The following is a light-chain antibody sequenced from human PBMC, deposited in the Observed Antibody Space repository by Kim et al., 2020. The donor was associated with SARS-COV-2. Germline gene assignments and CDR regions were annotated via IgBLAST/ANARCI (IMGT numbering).Light chain of an antibody. V-gene: IGLV1-44*01. J-gene: IGLJ1*01. CDR3: AAWDDSLNGFYV. Sequence: RVTISSSGSSSNIGSNTVNWYQQLPGTAPQLLIYSNNQRPSGVPDRFSGSKSGTSASLAISGLQSEDEADYYCAAWDDSLNGFYVFGTGTKVTVL. CDR2: SNN. CDR1: SSNIGSNT.